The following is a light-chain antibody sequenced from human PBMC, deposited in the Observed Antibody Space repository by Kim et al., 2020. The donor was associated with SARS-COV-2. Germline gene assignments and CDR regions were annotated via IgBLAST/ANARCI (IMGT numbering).Light chain of an antibody. CDR2: SDN. CDR1: TSNIGSNS. Sequence: GQTVTISCSGSTSNIGSNSVTWYQQVPGTAPRLLMYSDNQRPSGVPDRFSGSKSGTSASLAVSGLQSDDAADYFCATWDDSLNALLFGGGTQLTVL. J-gene: IGLJ3*02. CDR3: ATWDDSLNALL. V-gene: IGLV1-44*01.